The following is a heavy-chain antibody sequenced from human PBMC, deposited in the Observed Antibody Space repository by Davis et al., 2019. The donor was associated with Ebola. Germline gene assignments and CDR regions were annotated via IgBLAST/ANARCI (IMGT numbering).Heavy chain of an antibody. CDR3: ARDRSGYDYYYGMDV. D-gene: IGHD5-12*01. J-gene: IGHJ6*02. Sequence: SETLSLTCTVYGGSFSGYYWSWIRQPPGKGLEWIGEINHSGSTNYNPSLKSRVTISVDTSKNQFSLKLSSVTAADTAVYYCARDRSGYDYYYGMDVWGQGTTVTVSS. V-gene: IGHV4-34*01. CDR2: INHSGST. CDR1: GGSFSGYY.